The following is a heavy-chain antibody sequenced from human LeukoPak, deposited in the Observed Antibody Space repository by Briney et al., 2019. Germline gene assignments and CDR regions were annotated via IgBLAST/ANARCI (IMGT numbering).Heavy chain of an antibody. D-gene: IGHD2-15*01. CDR2: MNPNSGGV. Sequence: ASVKVSCKASGYTFTDYYIHWVRQAPGQGLEWLGWMNPNSGGVHYAEKFQDRVTMTRDTSISTAYMELSSLSSDDTAVYYCAREGYNGADVNWFAPWGQGTLVTVSS. CDR1: GYTFTDYY. CDR3: AREGYNGADVNWFAP. J-gene: IGHJ5*02. V-gene: IGHV1-2*02.